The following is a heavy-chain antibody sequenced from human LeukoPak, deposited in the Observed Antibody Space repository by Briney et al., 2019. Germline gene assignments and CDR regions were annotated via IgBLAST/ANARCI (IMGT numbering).Heavy chain of an antibody. J-gene: IGHJ4*02. V-gene: IGHV1-2*06. Sequence: GSVKDSCKASGYTFIAYYIHGVRQAPGQGLGWMGRISPKSGDTNYAQKFQGRVTMTGDTSISTAYMELSRLRSDDTAVYYCARDAETTVTTTNFDYWGQGTLVTVSS. CDR3: ARDAETTVTTTNFDY. CDR1: GYTFIAYY. D-gene: IGHD4-11*01. CDR2: ISPKSGDT.